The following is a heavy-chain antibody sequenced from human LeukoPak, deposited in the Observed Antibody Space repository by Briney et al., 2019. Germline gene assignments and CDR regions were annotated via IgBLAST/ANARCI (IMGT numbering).Heavy chain of an antibody. CDR3: ARGNYRRLDWTSFFDY. Sequence: PGGSLRLSCAASGFTFRSYVMHWVRQAPGKGLESVSSISTDGDSTFYANSVKGRFTISRDNSKSTLYLQMGSLRTDDMAVYYCARGNYRRLDWTSFFDYWGQRTLAFVSS. CDR1: GFTFRSYV. J-gene: IGHJ4*02. D-gene: IGHD3/OR15-3a*01. CDR2: ISTDGDST. V-gene: IGHV3-64*01.